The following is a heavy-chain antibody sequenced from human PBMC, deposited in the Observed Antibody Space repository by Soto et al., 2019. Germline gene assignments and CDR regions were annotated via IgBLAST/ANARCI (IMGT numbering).Heavy chain of an antibody. CDR1: SGSISSSNW. J-gene: IGHJ3*02. D-gene: IGHD2-15*01. CDR2: IYHSGST. Sequence: QVQLQESGPGLVKPSGTLSLTCAVSSGSISSSNWWSWVRQPPGKGLEWIGEIYHSGSTNYNPSRKSRVTLSVDKSKNQFSLKLSAVTAADPAVYYCASPGGYCSGGSCPDDAFDIWGQGTMVTVSS. CDR3: ASPGGYCSGGSCPDDAFDI. V-gene: IGHV4-4*02.